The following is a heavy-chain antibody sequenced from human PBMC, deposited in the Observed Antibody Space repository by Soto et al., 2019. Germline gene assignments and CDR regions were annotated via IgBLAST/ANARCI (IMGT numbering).Heavy chain of an antibody. CDR2: INHSGST. D-gene: IGHD6-13*01. CDR3: ARDEGGSSWADFDY. V-gene: IGHV4-34*01. J-gene: IGHJ4*02. Sequence: SETLSLTCAVYGGSFSGYYWSWIRQPPGKGLEWIGDINHSGSTNYNPSLKSRVTISADTSKNHFSLKLTSVTAADTAVYYCARDEGGSSWADFDYSSQATLVTVSS. CDR1: GGSFSGYY.